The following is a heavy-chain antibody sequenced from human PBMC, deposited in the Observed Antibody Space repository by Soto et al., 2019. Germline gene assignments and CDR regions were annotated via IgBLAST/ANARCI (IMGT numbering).Heavy chain of an antibody. Sequence: QLQLQESGPGLVKPSETLSLTCTVSGGSISSSSYYWGWIRQPPGKGLEWLGGIYYSGSTYYNPSLKSRVTISVDTSKIQFSLKLSSVTAADTAVYYCARLMPAPSGMTTYEYWGQGTLVTVSS. D-gene: IGHD3-16*01. J-gene: IGHJ4*02. CDR2: IYYSGST. V-gene: IGHV4-39*01. CDR1: GGSISSSSYY. CDR3: ARLMPAPSGMTTYEY.